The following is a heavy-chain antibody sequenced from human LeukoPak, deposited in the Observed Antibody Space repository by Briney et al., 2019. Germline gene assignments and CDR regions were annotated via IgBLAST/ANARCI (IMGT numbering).Heavy chain of an antibody. Sequence: ASVKVSCKASGYTFTGYYMHWVRQAPGQGLEWMGWINPNSGGTNYAQKFQGRVTMTRDTSISTAYIELSRLRSDDTAVYYCAREADIVVVPAAHRYNWFDPWGQGTLVTVSS. CDR3: AREADIVVVPAAHRYNWFDP. J-gene: IGHJ5*02. D-gene: IGHD2-2*01. V-gene: IGHV1-2*02. CDR2: INPNSGGT. CDR1: GYTFTGYY.